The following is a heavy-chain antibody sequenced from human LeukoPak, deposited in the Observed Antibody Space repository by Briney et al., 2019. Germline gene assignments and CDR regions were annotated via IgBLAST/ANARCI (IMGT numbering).Heavy chain of an antibody. CDR1: GGSISSGGHY. J-gene: IGHJ5*02. V-gene: IGHV4-31*03. CDR2: IYYSGST. Sequence: PSQTLSLTCTVSGGSISSGGHYWSWIRQHPGKGLEWIGYIYYSGSTYYNPSLKSRVTISVDTSKNQFSLKLSSVTAADTAMYYCARGIGYCSSTSCENWFDPWGQGTLVTVSS. D-gene: IGHD2-2*01. CDR3: ARGIGYCSSTSCENWFDP.